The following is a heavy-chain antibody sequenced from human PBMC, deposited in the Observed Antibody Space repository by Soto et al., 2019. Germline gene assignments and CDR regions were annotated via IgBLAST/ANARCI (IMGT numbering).Heavy chain of an antibody. Sequence: SETLSLPCSVSGGSISYDNYFWGWIRQPPGKGLEWIGSFYYSGSSYYSPSLKSRVTISVDASKNQFSLNLSSVTAADTAVYYCVRHYTSSWIFQFWGQGTLVTVSS. D-gene: IGHD6-13*01. CDR2: FYYSGSS. J-gene: IGHJ1*01. CDR3: VRHYTSSWIFQF. CDR1: GGSISYDNYF. V-gene: IGHV4-39*01.